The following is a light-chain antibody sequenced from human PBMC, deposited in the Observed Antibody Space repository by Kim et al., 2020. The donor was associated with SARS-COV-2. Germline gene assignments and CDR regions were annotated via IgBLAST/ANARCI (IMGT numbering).Light chain of an antibody. Sequence: PWERATLSCTASQSVSSNLAWYQQKPGPAPRPLIYGASTRATGIPARFSGSGSGTEFTLTISSLQSEDFAVYYCQQYNNWPPLFTFGPGTKVDIK. V-gene: IGKV3-15*01. CDR3: QQYNNWPPLFT. J-gene: IGKJ3*01. CDR2: GAS. CDR1: QSVSSN.